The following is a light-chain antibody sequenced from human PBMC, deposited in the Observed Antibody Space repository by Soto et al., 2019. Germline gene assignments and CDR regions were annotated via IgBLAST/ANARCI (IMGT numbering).Light chain of an antibody. V-gene: IGKV1-33*01. CDR1: QEISNY. CDR3: QQYHNLIT. J-gene: IGKJ4*01. CDR2: DIS. Sequence: DIQMTQSPSSLSASVGDRVTITCQASQEISNYLNWYQQKTGNAPRLLIYDISKLETGVPSRFSGSGSGTDFSFTISSLQPEDVGTYYCQQYHNLITFGGGTKVEIK.